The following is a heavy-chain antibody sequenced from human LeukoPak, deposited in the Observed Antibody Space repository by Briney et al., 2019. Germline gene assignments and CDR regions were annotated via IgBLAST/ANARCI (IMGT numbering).Heavy chain of an antibody. CDR2: ISSSSSYI. Sequence: GGSLRLSCAASGFTFSSYSMNWVRQAPGKGLEWVSSISSSSSYIYYADSVKGRFTISRDNAKNSLYLQMNSLRAEDTAVYYCARDQLGTTVVTPIDYWGQGTLVTVSS. J-gene: IGHJ4*02. V-gene: IGHV3-21*01. CDR1: GFTFSSYS. D-gene: IGHD4-23*01. CDR3: ARDQLGTTVVTPIDY.